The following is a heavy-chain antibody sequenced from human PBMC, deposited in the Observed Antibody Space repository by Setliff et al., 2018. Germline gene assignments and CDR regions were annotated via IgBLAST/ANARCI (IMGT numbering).Heavy chain of an antibody. V-gene: IGHV1-69*13. CDR3: ARDRGPGGGLDY. D-gene: IGHD3-10*01. CDR1: GGTFSSYA. J-gene: IGHJ4*02. Sequence: SVKVSCKASGGTFSSYAISWVRQAPGQGLEWMGGIIPIFGTANYAQKFQGRVTITADESTSTAYMELSSLRSEDTAVYYCARDRGPGGGLDYWGQGTLVTVSS. CDR2: IIPIFGTA.